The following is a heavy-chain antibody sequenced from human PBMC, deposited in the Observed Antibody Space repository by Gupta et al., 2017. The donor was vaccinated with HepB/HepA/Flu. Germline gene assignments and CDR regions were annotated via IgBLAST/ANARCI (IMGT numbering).Heavy chain of an antibody. Sequence: VQLVESGGGTVQPGGTVKLSWEVPGVSPSAYSMHWVRQAPGKGLEWVGRIRSRADSYATAYAASVNGRFTISRFDAKNTAYLQMDSLKSEDTAVYYCTRRSNYYMDVWGKGTTVTVSS. CDR2: IRSRADSYAT. J-gene: IGHJ6*03. CDR3: TRRSNYYMDV. V-gene: IGHV3-73*02. CDR1: GVSPSAYS. D-gene: IGHD3-10*01.